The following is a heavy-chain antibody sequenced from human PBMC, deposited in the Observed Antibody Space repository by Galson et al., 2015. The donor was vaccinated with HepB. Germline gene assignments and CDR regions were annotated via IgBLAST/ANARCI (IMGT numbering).Heavy chain of an antibody. D-gene: IGHD5-12*01. V-gene: IGHV1-69*13. CDR1: GGTFSSYA. CDR3: ARESSGYDLHYYYGMDV. CDR2: IIPIFGTA. Sequence: SVKVSCKASGGTFSSYAISWVRQAPGQGLEWMGGIIPIFGTANYAQKFQGRVTITADESTSTAYMELSSLRSEDTAVYYCARESSGYDLHYYYGMDVWGQGTTVTVSS. J-gene: IGHJ6*02.